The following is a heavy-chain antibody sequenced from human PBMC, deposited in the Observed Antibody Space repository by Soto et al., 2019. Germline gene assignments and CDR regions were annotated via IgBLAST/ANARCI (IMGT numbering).Heavy chain of an antibody. CDR1: GGSTSSYY. V-gene: IGHV4-4*07. Sequence: SETLSLTCTVSGGSTSSYYWSWIRQSAGKGLEWIGRFYTSGGTNYNPPLEGRVTMSVDTSKNQFSLKLSSVTAADTAVYYCARGTYSSNYYFAYGLDVWGQGTTVTVSS. J-gene: IGHJ6*02. D-gene: IGHD6-13*01. CDR2: FYTSGGT. CDR3: ARGTYSSNYYFAYGLDV.